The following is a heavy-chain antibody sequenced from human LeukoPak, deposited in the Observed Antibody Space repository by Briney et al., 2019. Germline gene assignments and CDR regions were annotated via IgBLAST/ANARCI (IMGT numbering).Heavy chain of an antibody. CDR1: GFTFSIYW. CDR2: INSDGSST. Sequence: GGSLRLSCAASGFTFSIYWVHWVRQAPGKGLVWVSSINSDGSSTSYADSVKGRFTISRDNAKNTLYLQMNTLRAEDTAVYYCAKGYQLSSGWYEPHFDYWGQGTLVTVSS. D-gene: IGHD6-19*01. J-gene: IGHJ4*02. V-gene: IGHV3-74*01. CDR3: AKGYQLSSGWYEPHFDY.